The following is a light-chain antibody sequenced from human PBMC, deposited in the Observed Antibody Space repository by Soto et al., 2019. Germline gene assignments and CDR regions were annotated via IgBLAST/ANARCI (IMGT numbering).Light chain of an antibody. V-gene: IGLV2-23*02. J-gene: IGLJ1*01. CDR3: CSYAGSTTNV. Sequence: QSVLTQPASVSGCPGQSITICCTGTSSDVGSYDLVSWYQQHPGKAPKLIIYDVSKRLSGVSSRFSGSKSGNTASLTISGLHVEYEADYYCCSYAGSTTNVFGSQTRVTVL. CDR2: DVS. CDR1: SSDVGSYDL.